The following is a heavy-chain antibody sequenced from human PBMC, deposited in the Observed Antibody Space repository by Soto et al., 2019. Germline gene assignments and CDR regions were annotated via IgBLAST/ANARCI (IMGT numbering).Heavy chain of an antibody. V-gene: IGHV3-33*03. CDR2: IWYDGSNK. CDR3: AKDSTGPQVWFFGH. J-gene: IGHJ4*02. CDR1: GFTFSTYA. Sequence: GGSLRLSCAASGFTFSTYAMHWVRQAPGKGLEWVAVIWYDGSNKDYADSVKGRFTIARDNSKNTVYLQMNGLRAEDTAIYYCAKDSTGPQVWFFGHWGQGTLVTVSS. D-gene: IGHD5-18*01.